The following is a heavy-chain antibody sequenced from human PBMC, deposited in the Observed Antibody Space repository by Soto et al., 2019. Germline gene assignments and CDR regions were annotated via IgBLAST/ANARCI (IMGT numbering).Heavy chain of an antibody. CDR2: INSGATTT. Sequence: GGSLRPSCAASGFTFSSSWMHWVRQGPGKGLVWVSRINSGATTTNYADSVKGRFTISRDNAKNTLYLQMDSLTAEDTAVYYCARGPSGWFGYDYWAQGTLVTVSS. D-gene: IGHD6-19*01. CDR1: GFTFSSSW. CDR3: ARGPSGWFGYDY. V-gene: IGHV3-74*01. J-gene: IGHJ4*02.